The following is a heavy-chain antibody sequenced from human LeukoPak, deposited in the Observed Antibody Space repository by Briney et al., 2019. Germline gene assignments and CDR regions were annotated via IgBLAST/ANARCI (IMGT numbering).Heavy chain of an antibody. V-gene: IGHV3-66*01. CDR3: VRDRGAYYYETGF. J-gene: IGHJ4*02. Sequence: GGSLRLSCAASGFTVSGNYMTWVRQAPGKGLEWVAVIYSGGETYHADSVRGRFTISRDNSKNTLYLQMHSLRVEDTAVYYCVRDRGAYYYETGFWGQGILVTVSS. CDR2: IYSGGET. CDR1: GFTVSGNY. D-gene: IGHD3-22*01.